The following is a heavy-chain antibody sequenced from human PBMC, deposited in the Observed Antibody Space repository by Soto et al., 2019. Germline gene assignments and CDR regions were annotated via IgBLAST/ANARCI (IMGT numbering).Heavy chain of an antibody. CDR1: GFTFSSYA. Sequence: EVQLLESGGGLVQPGGSLRLSCAASGFTFSSYAMSWVRQAPGKGLEWVSAISGSGGSTYYADSVKGRFTISRDNSKNTLYLQMNSLRAEDTAVYYCAREAPYCSGGSCSKTNNWFDPWGQGTLVTVSS. V-gene: IGHV3-23*01. J-gene: IGHJ5*02. D-gene: IGHD2-15*01. CDR2: ISGSGGST. CDR3: AREAPYCSGGSCSKTNNWFDP.